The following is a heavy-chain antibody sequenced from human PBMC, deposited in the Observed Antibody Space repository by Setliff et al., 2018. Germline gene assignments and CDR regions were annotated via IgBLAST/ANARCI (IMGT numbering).Heavy chain of an antibody. CDR1: GYTFTSYG. D-gene: IGHD2-2*01. V-gene: IGHV1-18*01. CDR3: ARPGGFCDSNGCWDGYFDY. J-gene: IGHJ4*02. Sequence: ASVKVSCKASGYTFTSYGISWVRQAPGQGLEWMGWISAYNGNTNYAQKLQGRVTMTTDTSTSTAYVELRSLRSDDTAVYYCARPGGFCDSNGCWDGYFDYWGQGTLVTVSS. CDR2: ISAYNGNT.